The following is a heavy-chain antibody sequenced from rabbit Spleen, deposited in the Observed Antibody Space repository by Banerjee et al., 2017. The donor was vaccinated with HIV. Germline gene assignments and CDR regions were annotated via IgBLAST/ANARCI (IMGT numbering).Heavy chain of an antibody. Sequence: QEQLVESGGGLVQPEGSLTLTCKAAGFDFSSSYYMCWVRQAPGKGLEWIACIDTNDGDTDYANWPKGRFTISKTSSTTVTLQMTSLTAADTATYFCARGSAAMTMVIIGFYLNLWGQGTLVTVS. J-gene: IGHJ4*01. V-gene: IGHV1S45*01. D-gene: IGHD2-1*01. CDR2: IDTNDGDT. CDR3: ARGSAAMTMVIIGFYLNL. CDR1: GFDFSSSYY.